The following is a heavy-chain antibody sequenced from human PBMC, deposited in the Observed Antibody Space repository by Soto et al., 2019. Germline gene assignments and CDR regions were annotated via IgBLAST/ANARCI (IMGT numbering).Heavy chain of an antibody. CDR1: GFTFSNAW. CDR2: IKSKTDGGTT. Sequence: GGSLRLSCAVSGFTFSNAWMSWVRQAPGKGLEWVGRIKSKTDGGTTDYAAPVKGRFTISRDDSKNTLYLQMNSLKTEDTAVYYCTTDSDPHYDFWSGYYYYYGMDVWGQGTTVPVSS. J-gene: IGHJ6*02. D-gene: IGHD3-3*01. V-gene: IGHV3-15*01. CDR3: TTDSDPHYDFWSGYYYYYGMDV.